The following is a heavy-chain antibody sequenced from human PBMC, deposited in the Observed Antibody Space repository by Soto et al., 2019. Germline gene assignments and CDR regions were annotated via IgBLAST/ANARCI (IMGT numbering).Heavy chain of an antibody. CDR3: ARHKRDLRFLEWSYYFDY. V-gene: IGHV3-30-3*01. D-gene: IGHD3-3*01. Sequence: GESLRLSCAASGFTFSSYAMHWVRQAPGKRLEWVAVISYDGSNKYYADSVKGRFTISRDNSKNTLYLQMNSLRAEDTAVYYCARHKRDLRFLEWSYYFDYWGQGTLVTVSS. CDR2: ISYDGSNK. J-gene: IGHJ4*02. CDR1: GFTFSSYA.